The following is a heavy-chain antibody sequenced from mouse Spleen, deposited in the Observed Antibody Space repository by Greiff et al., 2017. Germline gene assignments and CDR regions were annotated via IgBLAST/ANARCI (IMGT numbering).Heavy chain of an antibody. V-gene: IGHV14-3*02. CDR1: GFNIKDTY. CDR3: ARDYGYPMDY. Sequence: EVQLQQSGAELVKPGASVKLSCTASGFNIKDTYMHWVKQRPEQGLEWIGRIDPATGNTKYDPKFQGKATITADTSSNTAYLPLSSLTSEDTAVYYCARDYGYPMDYWGQGTSVTVSS. D-gene: IGHD1-2*01. CDR2: IDPATGNT. J-gene: IGHJ4*01.